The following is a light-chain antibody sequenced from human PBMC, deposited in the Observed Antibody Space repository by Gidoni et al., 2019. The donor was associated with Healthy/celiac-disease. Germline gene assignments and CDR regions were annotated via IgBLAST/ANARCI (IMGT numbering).Light chain of an antibody. CDR3: QQYNSYSPYT. CDR2: DAS. J-gene: IGKJ2*01. Sequence: DIQMTQPPSTLSASVGDRVTITCRASQSISSWLAWYQQKPGKAPKLLIYDASSLESGVPSRFSGSGSGTEFTLTISSLQPDDFATYYCQQYNSYSPYTFGQGTKLEIK. V-gene: IGKV1-5*01. CDR1: QSISSW.